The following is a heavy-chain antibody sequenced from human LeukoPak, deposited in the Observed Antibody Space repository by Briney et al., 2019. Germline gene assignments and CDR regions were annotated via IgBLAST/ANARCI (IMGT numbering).Heavy chain of an antibody. Sequence: GGSLRLSCAASGFTFSSYGMHWVRQAPGKGLEWVAVISYDGSNKYYADSVKGRFTISRDNSKNTLYLQMNSLRAEDTAVYYCARDPPGSSGSQYFDYWGQGTLVTVSS. J-gene: IGHJ4*02. V-gene: IGHV3-30*03. CDR3: ARDPPGSSGSQYFDY. D-gene: IGHD1-26*01. CDR1: GFTFSSYG. CDR2: ISYDGSNK.